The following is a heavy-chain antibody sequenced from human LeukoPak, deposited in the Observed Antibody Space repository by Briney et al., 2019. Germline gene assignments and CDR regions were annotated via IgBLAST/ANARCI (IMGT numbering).Heavy chain of an antibody. V-gene: IGHV5-51*01. Sequence: GESLKISCKGSGYSFTSYWIGWVRQMSGKGLEWVEIIYPGDSETRYSPSFQGRVTIAADKSITTAYLQWHRMEASDSAMYYCVKQGDYVDSSGYYPNGLFPHWGPGTLVTVSS. CDR1: GYSFTSYW. CDR2: IYPGDSET. CDR3: VKQGDYVDSSGYYPNGLFPH. D-gene: IGHD3-22*01. J-gene: IGHJ1*01.